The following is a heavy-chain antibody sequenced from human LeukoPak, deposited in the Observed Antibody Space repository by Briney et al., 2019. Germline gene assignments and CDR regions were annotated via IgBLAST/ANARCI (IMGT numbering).Heavy chain of an antibody. V-gene: IGHV4-31*03. D-gene: IGHD3-3*01. J-gene: IGHJ6*02. Sequence: SETLSLTCTVSGDSISSGGHYWSWIRQHPGKGLEWIGYIYYTGSTYYNPSLKSRVTISVDKSKILFSLKLSSVTAADTAIYYCARDRVVGXRTGNVDVWGQGTTVTVSS. CDR1: GDSISSGGHY. CDR3: ARDRVVGXRTGNVDV. CDR2: IYYTGST.